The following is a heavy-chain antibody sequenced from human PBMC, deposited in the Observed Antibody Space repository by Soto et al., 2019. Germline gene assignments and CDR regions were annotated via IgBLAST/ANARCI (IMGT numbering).Heavy chain of an antibody. D-gene: IGHD1-20*01. J-gene: IGHJ6*02. CDR1: QFTFNIDA. CDR3: ARDNWNGAYYGLDV. V-gene: IGHV3-23*01. Sequence: EVQLLESGGGLVQSGESLTLSCVASQFTFNIDAMIWVRQAPGKGLEWVSSMSGSGASIYYADSVKGRFTISRDKSKKTLYLQMNSLRAEDTAVYWCARDNWNGAYYGLDVWGHGTTVTVS. CDR2: MSGSGASI.